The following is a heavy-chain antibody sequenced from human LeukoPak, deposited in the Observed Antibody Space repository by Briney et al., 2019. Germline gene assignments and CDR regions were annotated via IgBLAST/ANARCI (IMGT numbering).Heavy chain of an antibody. CDR1: GYTFTSYD. CDR3: ARVPPVATSYFDY. J-gene: IGHJ4*02. V-gene: IGHV1-8*03. Sequence: ASVKVSCKASGYTFTSYDINWVRQATGQGLEWMGWTNPNSGNTGYAQKFQGRVTITRNTSISTAYMELSSLRSEDTAVYYCARVPPVATSYFDYWGQGTLVTVSS. D-gene: IGHD5-12*01. CDR2: TNPNSGNT.